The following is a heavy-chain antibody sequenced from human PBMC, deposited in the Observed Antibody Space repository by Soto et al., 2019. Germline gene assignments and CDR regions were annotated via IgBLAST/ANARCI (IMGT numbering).Heavy chain of an antibody. Sequence: EASVKVSCKASGYTFTSYAMHWVRQAPGQRLEWMGWINAGNGNTKYSQKFQGRVTITRDTSASTAYMELSSLRSEDTAVYYCARARLRYFDWPQYYFDYWGQGTLVTVSS. V-gene: IGHV1-3*01. J-gene: IGHJ4*02. CDR2: INAGNGNT. D-gene: IGHD3-9*01. CDR3: ARARLRYFDWPQYYFDY. CDR1: GYTFTSYA.